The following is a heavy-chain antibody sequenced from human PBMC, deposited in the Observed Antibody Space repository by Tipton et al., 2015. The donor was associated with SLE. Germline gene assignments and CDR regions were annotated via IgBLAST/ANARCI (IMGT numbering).Heavy chain of an antibody. Sequence: TLSLTCSVSGGSISGSSYYCAWIRQPPGKGLEWIGTIYYSGSTSYNPSLKSRVTISVDTSKSQFSLNVYSVTAADTAVYYCAKSDYDFLTGYVAFDIWGQGTLVTVSS. J-gene: IGHJ3*02. CDR1: GGSISGSSYY. D-gene: IGHD3-9*01. CDR2: IYYSGST. CDR3: AKSDYDFLTGYVAFDI. V-gene: IGHV4-39*07.